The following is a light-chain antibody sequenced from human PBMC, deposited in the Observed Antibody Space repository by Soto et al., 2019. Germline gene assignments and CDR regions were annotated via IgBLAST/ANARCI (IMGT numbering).Light chain of an antibody. CDR3: QSYDSSLCGVV. J-gene: IGLJ2*01. V-gene: IGLV1-40*01. CDR2: GNS. CDR1: SSNIGAGYD. Sequence: QSVLTQPPSVSWAPGQRVTISCTGSSSNIGAGYDVHWYQQLPGTAPKLLIYGNSNRPSGVPDRFSGSKSGTSAALAITGLKAENLADYCVQSYDSSLCGVVFGGGSKLTVL.